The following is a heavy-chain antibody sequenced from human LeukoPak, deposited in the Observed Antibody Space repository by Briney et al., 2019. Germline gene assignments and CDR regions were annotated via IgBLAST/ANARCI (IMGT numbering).Heavy chain of an antibody. CDR2: ISYDGSNK. J-gene: IGHJ4*02. CDR1: GFTFSSYA. D-gene: IGHD3-10*01. Sequence: PGRSLRLSCAASGFTFSSYAMHWVRQAPGKGLEWVAVISYDGSNKYYADSVRGRFTISRDNAKNTLYLQMNSLRADDTAVYFCAKRGVVIRVFLVGFHKEAYYFDSWGQGALVSVSS. CDR3: AKRGVVIRVFLVGFHKEAYYFDS. V-gene: IGHV3-30*07.